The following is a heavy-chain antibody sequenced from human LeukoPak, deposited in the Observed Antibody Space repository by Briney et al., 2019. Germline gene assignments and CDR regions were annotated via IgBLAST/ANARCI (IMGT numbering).Heavy chain of an antibody. CDR2: MNPNSGNT. CDR3: ARGDCSGGSCYPEYYYYYYMDV. V-gene: IGHV1-8*03. D-gene: IGHD2-15*01. Sequence: ASVKVSCTASGYTFISYDINWVRQATGQGLEWMGWMNPNSGNTGYAQKFQGRVTSATNTSTSTAYMELSSLRSEDTAVYYCARGDCSGGSCYPEYYYYYYMDVWGKGTTVTVSS. J-gene: IGHJ6*03. CDR1: GYTFISYD.